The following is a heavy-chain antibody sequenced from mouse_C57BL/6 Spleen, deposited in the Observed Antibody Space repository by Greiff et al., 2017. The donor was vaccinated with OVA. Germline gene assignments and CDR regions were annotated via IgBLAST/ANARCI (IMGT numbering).Heavy chain of an antibody. CDR3: AREPFYYGSYYFDY. D-gene: IGHD1-1*01. V-gene: IGHV1-76*01. CDR2: IYPGSGNT. J-gene: IGHJ2*01. Sequence: VQLQESGAELVRPGASVKLSCKASGYTFTDYYINWVKQRPGQGLEWIARIYPGSGNTYYNEKFKGKATLTAEKSSSTAYMQLSSLTSEDSAVYFCAREPFYYGSYYFDYWGQGTTLTVSS. CDR1: GYTFTDYY.